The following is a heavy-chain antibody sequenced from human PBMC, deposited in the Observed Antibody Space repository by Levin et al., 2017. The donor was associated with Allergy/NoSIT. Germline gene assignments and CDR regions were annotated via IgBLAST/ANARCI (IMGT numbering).Heavy chain of an antibody. V-gene: IGHV3-48*01. CDR1: GFTFSSYS. Sequence: GGSLRLSCAASGFTFSSYSMNWVRQAPGKGLEWVSYISSSSSTIYYADSVKGRFTISRDNAKNSLYLQMNSLRAEDTAVYYCARMESSSWESQGDFDYWGQGTLVTVSS. CDR3: ARMESSSWESQGDFDY. D-gene: IGHD6-13*01. J-gene: IGHJ4*02. CDR2: ISSSSSTI.